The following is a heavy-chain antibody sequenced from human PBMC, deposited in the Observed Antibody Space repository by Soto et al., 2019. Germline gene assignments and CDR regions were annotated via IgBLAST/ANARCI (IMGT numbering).Heavy chain of an antibody. J-gene: IGHJ4*02. V-gene: IGHV3-23*01. CDR2: LSGDGTTT. CDR3: AKDITFDSSAYNY. D-gene: IGHD3-22*01. CDR1: GFTFSSFG. Sequence: EVQLLESGGGLVQPGGSLRLSCTASGFTFSSFGMSWVRQAPGKGLEWVSSLSGDGTTTYYVDSVKGRFTISRDNSKNTLSLQMNSLTTEDTAVYYCAKDITFDSSAYNYWGQGILVTVSS.